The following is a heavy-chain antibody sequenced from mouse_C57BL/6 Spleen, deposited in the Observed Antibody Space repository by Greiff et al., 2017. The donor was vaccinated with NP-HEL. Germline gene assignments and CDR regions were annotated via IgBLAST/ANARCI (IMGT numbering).Heavy chain of an antibody. Sequence: QVHVKQPGAELVRPGTSVKLSCKASGYTFTSYWMHWVKQRPGQGLEWIGVIDPSDSYTNYNQKFKGKATLTVDTSSSTAYMQLSSLTSEDSAVYYCARGGDDYAMGCWGKGASVTV. CDR1: GYTFTSYW. CDR2: IDPSDSYT. J-gene: IGHJ4*01. CDR3: ARGGDDYAMGC. V-gene: IGHV1-59*01.